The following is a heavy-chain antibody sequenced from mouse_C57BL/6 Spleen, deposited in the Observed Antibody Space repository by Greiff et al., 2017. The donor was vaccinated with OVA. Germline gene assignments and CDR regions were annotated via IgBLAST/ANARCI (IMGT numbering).Heavy chain of an antibody. CDR3: ARWVYGSRYYAMDY. D-gene: IGHD1-1*01. CDR2: INPYNGGT. CDR1: GYTFTDYY. Sequence: EVQLQQSGPVLVKPGASVKMSCKASGYTFTDYYMNWVKQSHGKSLEWIGVINPYNGGTSYNQKFKGKATLTVDKSSSTAYMELNSLTSEDSAVYYGARWVYGSRYYAMDYWGQGTSVTVSS. J-gene: IGHJ4*01. V-gene: IGHV1-19*01.